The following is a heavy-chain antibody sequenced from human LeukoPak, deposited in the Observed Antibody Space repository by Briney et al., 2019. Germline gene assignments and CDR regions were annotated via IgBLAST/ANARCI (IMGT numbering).Heavy chain of an antibody. CDR3: ASSDYYGSGSYLAFDI. CDR2: ISYDGSNK. Sequence: SGGSLRLSCAASGFTFSSYAMHWVRQAPGKGLEWVAVISYDGSNKYYADSVKGRFTISRDNSKNTLYLQMNSLRAEDTAVYYCASSDYYGSGSYLAFDIWGQGTMVTVSS. J-gene: IGHJ3*02. D-gene: IGHD3-10*01. CDR1: GFTFSSYA. V-gene: IGHV3-30*04.